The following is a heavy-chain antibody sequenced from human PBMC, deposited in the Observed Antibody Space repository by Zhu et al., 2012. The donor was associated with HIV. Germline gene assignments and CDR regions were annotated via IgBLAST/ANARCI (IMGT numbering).Heavy chain of an antibody. CDR1: GFTFDDYG. D-gene: IGHD3-22*01. J-gene: IGHJ3*02. V-gene: IGHV3-20*04. Sequence: EVQLVESGGGVVRPGGSLRLSCAASGFTFDDYGMSWVRQAPGKGLEWVSGINWNGGSTGYADSVKGRFTISRDNAKNSLYLQMNSLRAEDTALYYCARDASITMIVVVGPPDIVGQGTMVTVSS. CDR3: ARDASITMIVVVGPPDI. CDR2: INWNGGST.